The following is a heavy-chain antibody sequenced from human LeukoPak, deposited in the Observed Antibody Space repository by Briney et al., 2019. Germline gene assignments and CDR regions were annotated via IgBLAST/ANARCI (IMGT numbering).Heavy chain of an antibody. V-gene: IGHV4-30-2*01. Sequence: SQTLSLTCTVSGGSISSGGYYGSWLRQPPGKGLEWIGYIYHSGSTYYNPSLKSRVTISVDRSKNQFSLKLSSVTAADTAVYYCARDGYINDAFDIWGQGTMVIVSS. CDR1: GGSISSGGYY. CDR2: IYHSGST. CDR3: ARDGYINDAFDI. J-gene: IGHJ3*02. D-gene: IGHD5-24*01.